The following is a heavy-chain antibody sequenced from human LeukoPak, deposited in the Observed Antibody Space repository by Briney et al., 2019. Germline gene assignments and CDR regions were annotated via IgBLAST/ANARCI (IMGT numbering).Heavy chain of an antibody. J-gene: IGHJ3*02. CDR1: GGSISSYY. V-gene: IGHV4-4*07. Sequence: ASETLSLTCTVSGGSISSYYWSWIRQPAGKGLEWIGRIYTSGSTNYNPSLKSRVTISVDTSKNQFSLKLSSVTAADTAVYYCARVRRWNAFDIWGQGTMVTVSS. CDR2: IYTSGST. CDR3: ARVRRWNAFDI.